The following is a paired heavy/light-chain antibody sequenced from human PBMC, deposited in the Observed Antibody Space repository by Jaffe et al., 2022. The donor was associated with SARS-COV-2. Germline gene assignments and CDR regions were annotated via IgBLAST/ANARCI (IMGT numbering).Heavy chain of an antibody. Sequence: EVQLLESGGGLVQPGGSLRLSCAASGFTFSSYAMSWVRQAPGKGLEWVSAISGSGGSTYYADSVKGRFTISRDNSKNTLYLQMNSLRAEDTAVYYCAKDRRFVDVSAGAEMGGVGLGYFQHWGQGTLVTVSS. CDR3: AKDRRFVDVSAGAEMGGVGLGYFQH. CDR2: ISGSGGST. D-gene: IGHD2-2*01. CDR1: GFTFSSYA. V-gene: IGHV3-23*01. J-gene: IGHJ1*01.
Light chain of an antibody. CDR1: QSVLYSSNNKNY. Sequence: DIVMTQSPDSLAVSLGERATINCKSSQSVLYSSNNKNYLAWYQQKPGQPPKLLIYWASTRESGVPDRFSGSGSGTDFTLTISSLQAEDVAVYYCQQYYSPTWTFGQGTKVEIK. V-gene: IGKV4-1*01. CDR3: QQYYSPTWT. CDR2: WAS. J-gene: IGKJ1*01.